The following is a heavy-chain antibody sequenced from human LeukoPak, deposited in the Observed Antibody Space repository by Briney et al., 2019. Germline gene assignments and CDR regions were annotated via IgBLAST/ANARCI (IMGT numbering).Heavy chain of an antibody. CDR3: ARGQLSYGGNWFDP. CDR2: MSPASGNT. J-gene: IGHJ5*02. CDR1: GYTFTSYD. V-gene: IGHV1-8*01. D-gene: IGHD4-23*01. Sequence: ASVKISCKASGYTFTSYDLNWVRRATGQGLEWMGWMSPASGNTGYAQEFQGRVTMARNTSISAAYMELSSLRSEDTAVYYCARGQLSYGGNWFDPWGQGTLVTVSS.